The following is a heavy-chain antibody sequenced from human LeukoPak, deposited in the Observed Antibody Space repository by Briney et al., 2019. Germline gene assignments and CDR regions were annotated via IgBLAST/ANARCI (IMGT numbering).Heavy chain of an antibody. D-gene: IGHD3-22*01. V-gene: IGHV4-34*01. CDR2: INCSGST. CDR1: GGSFSGYY. J-gene: IGHJ4*02. Sequence: KSSETLSLTCAVSGGSFSGYYWSWIRQPPGKGLEWIGDINCSGSTNYNPSLKSRVTISVDTSKNQFFLKLSSVTAADTAVYYCARSLKITMIVVTGFDYWGQGTLVTVSS. CDR3: ARSLKITMIVVTGFDY.